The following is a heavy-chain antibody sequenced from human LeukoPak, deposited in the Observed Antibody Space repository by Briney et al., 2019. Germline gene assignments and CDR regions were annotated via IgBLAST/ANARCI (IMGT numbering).Heavy chain of an antibody. CDR2: IAHSGST. CDR1: GGSFSDFY. CDR3: AGLIPEADYTRYYYYYGMDL. J-gene: IGHJ6*02. V-gene: IGHV4-34*01. Sequence: SETLSLTCAVYGGSFSDFYWSWIRQPPGKGLEWIGEIAHSGSTNYNPSLKSRVSISVDTSKNQFSLRLSSVTAADTAVYFCAGLIPEADYTRYYYYYGMDLWGRGTTVTVSS. D-gene: IGHD4-11*01.